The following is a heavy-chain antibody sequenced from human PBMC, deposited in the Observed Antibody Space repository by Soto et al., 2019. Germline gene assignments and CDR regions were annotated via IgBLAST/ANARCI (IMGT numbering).Heavy chain of an antibody. V-gene: IGHV4-59*01. CDR3: ARERTDYIPY. J-gene: IGHJ4*02. D-gene: IGHD1-1*01. CDR2: IYYSGST. CDR1: GGSISSYY. Sequence: PSETLSLTCTVSGGSISSYYWSWFRQPPGKGLEWIGYIYYSGSTNYNPSLKSRVTISVDTSKNQFSLKLNSVTAADTAVYYCARERTDYIPYWGQGTLVTVSS.